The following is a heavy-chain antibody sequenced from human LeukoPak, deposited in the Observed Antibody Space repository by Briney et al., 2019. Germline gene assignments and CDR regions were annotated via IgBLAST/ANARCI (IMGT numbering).Heavy chain of an antibody. D-gene: IGHD5-18*01. CDR3: AVSLGYSYGYDY. CDR1: GGSISSGGYS. V-gene: IGHV4-30-2*01. Sequence: RASQTLSLTCAVSGGSISSGGYSWSWIRQPPGKGLEWIGYIYHSGSTYYNPSLKSRVTISVDRSKNQFSLKLSSVTAADTAVYYCAVSLGYSYGYDYWGQGTLVTVSS. J-gene: IGHJ4*02. CDR2: IYHSGST.